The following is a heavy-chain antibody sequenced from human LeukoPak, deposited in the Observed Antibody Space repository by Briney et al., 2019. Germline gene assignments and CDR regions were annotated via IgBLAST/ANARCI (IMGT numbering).Heavy chain of an antibody. Sequence: ASVKVSCKASGYTFTGYYMHWVRQAPGQGLEWMGWINPNSGGTNYAQKFQGRVTMTRDTSISTAYMELSRLRSDDAAVYYCARPNYDSSGYYLNWFDPWGQGTLVTVSS. CDR1: GYTFTGYY. V-gene: IGHV1-2*02. D-gene: IGHD3-22*01. CDR3: ARPNYDSSGYYLNWFDP. CDR2: INPNSGGT. J-gene: IGHJ5*02.